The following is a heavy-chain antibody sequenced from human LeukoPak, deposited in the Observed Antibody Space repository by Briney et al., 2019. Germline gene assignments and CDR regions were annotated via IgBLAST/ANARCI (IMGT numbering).Heavy chain of an antibody. CDR3: ARGRLRYFDWPNRAFDI. CDR2: INHSGST. J-gene: IGHJ3*02. Sequence: SETLSLTCTVSGGSISSYYWSWIRQPPGKGLEWIGEINHSGSTNYNPSLKSRVTISVDTSKNQFSLKLSSVTAADTAVYYCARGRLRYFDWPNRAFDIWGQGTMVTVSS. V-gene: IGHV4-34*01. CDR1: GGSISSYY. D-gene: IGHD3-9*01.